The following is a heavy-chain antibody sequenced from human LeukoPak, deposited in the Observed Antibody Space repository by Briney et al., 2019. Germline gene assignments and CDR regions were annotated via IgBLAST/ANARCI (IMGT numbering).Heavy chain of an antibody. CDR1: GFAFRDYA. Sequence: GGSLRLSCAASGFAFRDYAMSWVRQVTGEALEWVATVSGDGSQTYDSVSLKGRFTISRDNFDNTVYLRMGGLRAEDTAIYYCAKAIDSRGHWYERGADYWGQGTPVTVSS. D-gene: IGHD2-21*02. J-gene: IGHJ4*02. CDR2: VSGDGSQT. V-gene: IGHV3-23*01. CDR3: AKAIDSRGHWYERGADY.